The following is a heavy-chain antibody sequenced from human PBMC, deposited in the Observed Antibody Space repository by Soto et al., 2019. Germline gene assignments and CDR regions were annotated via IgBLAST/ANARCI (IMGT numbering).Heavy chain of an antibody. V-gene: IGHV4-59*01. Sequence: SETLSLTCTVSGGSINSYYWSWIRQPPGKGLEWIGYIYYSGSTNYNPSLKSRVTISVDTSKNQFSLKLSSVTAADTAVYYCARVLGSSSPYYYYGMDVWGQGTTVTVSS. J-gene: IGHJ6*02. CDR3: ARVLGSSSPYYYYGMDV. CDR2: IYYSGST. CDR1: GGSINSYY. D-gene: IGHD6-6*01.